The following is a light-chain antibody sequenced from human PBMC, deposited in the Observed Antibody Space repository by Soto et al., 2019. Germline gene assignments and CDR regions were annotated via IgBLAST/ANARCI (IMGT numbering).Light chain of an antibody. CDR1: SSDVGNYKY. CDR3: FSYTSSGTYV. Sequence: QAVLTQPDAVAGAPGQSITFSFTGTSSDVGNYKYVSWYQQHPGKAPKLMIYEVSNRPSGVSNSFSGSKSGNTASLTISGLQAEDETDYYCFSYTSSGTYVFGTGTQVTVL. CDR2: EVS. J-gene: IGLJ1*01. V-gene: IGLV2-14*01.